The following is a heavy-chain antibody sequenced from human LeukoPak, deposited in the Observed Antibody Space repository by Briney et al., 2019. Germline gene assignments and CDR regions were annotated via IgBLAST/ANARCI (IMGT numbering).Heavy chain of an antibody. CDR3: ARAQEWDNSSSWYTY. CDR1: GYTFTSYD. V-gene: IGHV1-8*01. CDR2: MNPNCGST. Sequence: ASVKVSCKASGYTFTSYDINWVRQATGQGLEWMGLMNPNCGSTGYAQKFQGRVTMTRDNSMSTAYLELSSLRSEDTAVYYCARAQEWDNSSSWYTYWGQGTLVTVSS. D-gene: IGHD6-13*01. J-gene: IGHJ4*02.